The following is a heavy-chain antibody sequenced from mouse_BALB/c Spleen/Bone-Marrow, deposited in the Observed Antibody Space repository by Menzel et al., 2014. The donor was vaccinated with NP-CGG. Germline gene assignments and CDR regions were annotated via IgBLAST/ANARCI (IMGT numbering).Heavy chain of an antibody. CDR3: ARYDGYFDY. J-gene: IGHJ2*01. D-gene: IGHD2-3*01. Sequence: VQLEESGAELVRPGASVKVSCKASGYAFTDYLMEWLKQKPGQGLEWIGEINPGSGSTNQNEKFKDKATLTADTSSTADYMHRSRMTSDDAADYCGARYDGYFDYWGQGTTLTVSS. CDR1: GYAFTDYL. CDR2: INPGSGST. V-gene: IGHV1-54*01.